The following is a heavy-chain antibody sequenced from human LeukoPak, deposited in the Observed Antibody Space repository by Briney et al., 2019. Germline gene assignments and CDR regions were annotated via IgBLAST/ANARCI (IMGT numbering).Heavy chain of an antibody. J-gene: IGHJ5*02. CDR2: ISGSGGST. CDR1: GFTFSSYA. D-gene: IGHD3-9*01. V-gene: IGHV3-23*01. Sequence: GGSLRLSCAASGFTFSSYAMSWVRQAPGKGLEWVSAISGSGGSTYYADSVKGRFTISRDNSKNTLYLQMNSLRAEDTAAYSCANHYDILTGYLRNWFDPWGQGTLVTVSS. CDR3: ANHYDILTGYLRNWFDP.